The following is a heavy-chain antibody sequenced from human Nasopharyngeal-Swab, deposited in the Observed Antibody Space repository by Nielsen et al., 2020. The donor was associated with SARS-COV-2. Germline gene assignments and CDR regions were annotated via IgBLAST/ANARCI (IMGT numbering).Heavy chain of an antibody. CDR3: ARVDYDVWTGQGGWYFDS. CDR2: IKQDGSEK. J-gene: IGHJ4*02. V-gene: IGHV3-7*03. Sequence: GESLMISCAASEFTFSTYSMTWVRQAPGKWLEWVANIKQDGSEKYYVDSVKGRFTISRDNAKNSLYLQMNSLGVEDTAVYYCARVDYDVWTGQGGWYFDSWGQGTLVSVSS. CDR1: EFTFSTYS. D-gene: IGHD3-3*01.